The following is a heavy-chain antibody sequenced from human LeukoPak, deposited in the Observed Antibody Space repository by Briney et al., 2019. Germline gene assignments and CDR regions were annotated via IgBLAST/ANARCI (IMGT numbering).Heavy chain of an antibody. J-gene: IGHJ3*02. Sequence: ASVKVSCKASGYNFNAYYMHWVPQAPGQGLEWMGWINPNSGDTNYAQNFQGRVTMTKYTSITTAYLELNTLRSDDTAVYYCERDDDYDSQNAFDIWGQGTMVTVSS. CDR1: GYNFNAYY. CDR3: ERDDDYDSQNAFDI. D-gene: IGHD3-22*01. CDR2: INPNSGDT. V-gene: IGHV1-2*02.